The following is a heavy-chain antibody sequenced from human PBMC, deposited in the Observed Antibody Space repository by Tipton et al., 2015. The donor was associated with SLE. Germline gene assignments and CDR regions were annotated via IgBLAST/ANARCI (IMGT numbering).Heavy chain of an antibody. J-gene: IGHJ5*02. CDR3: ARGGYSSSWTLNWFDP. D-gene: IGHD6-13*01. V-gene: IGHV4-30-2*01. CDR1: GGSISSGGYS. Sequence: TLSLTCAVSGGSISSGGYSWSWIRQPPGKGLEWIGYIYHSGSTYYNPSLKSRVTISVDTSKNQFSLKLSSVTAADTAVYYCARGGYSSSWTLNWFDPWGQGTLVTVSS. CDR2: IYHSGST.